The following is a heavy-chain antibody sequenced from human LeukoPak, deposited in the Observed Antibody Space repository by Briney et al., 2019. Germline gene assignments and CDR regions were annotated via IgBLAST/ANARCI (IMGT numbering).Heavy chain of an antibody. CDR2: INHSGST. D-gene: IGHD2-8*02. CDR3: ARGLVVNPDGARAYFDY. CDR1: GGSFSGYY. V-gene: IGHV4-34*01. Sequence: ASETLSLTCAVYGGSFSGYYWSWIRQPPGKGLEWIGEINHSGSTNYNPSLKSRVTISVDTSKNQFSLKLSSVTAADTAVYYCARGLVVNPDGARAYFDYWGQGTLVTVSS. J-gene: IGHJ4*02.